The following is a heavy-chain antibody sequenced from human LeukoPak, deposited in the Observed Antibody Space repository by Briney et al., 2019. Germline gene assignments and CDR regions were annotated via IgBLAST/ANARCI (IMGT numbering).Heavy chain of an antibody. Sequence: TGGSLRLSCAASGFTFSSYGMHWVRQAPGKGLEWVAVISYDGSNKYYADSVKGRFTIFRDNSKNTLYLQMNSLRAEDTAVYYCARDENWAFDYWGQGTLVSVSS. CDR2: ISYDGSNK. CDR3: ARDENWAFDY. D-gene: IGHD7-27*01. J-gene: IGHJ4*02. CDR1: GFTFSSYG. V-gene: IGHV3-30*03.